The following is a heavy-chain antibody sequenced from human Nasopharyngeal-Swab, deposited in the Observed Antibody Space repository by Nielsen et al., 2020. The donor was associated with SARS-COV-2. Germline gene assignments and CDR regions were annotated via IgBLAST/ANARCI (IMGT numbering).Heavy chain of an antibody. CDR3: AREEGLRAYWSGSPFRYYYYGMDV. CDR2: ISSSGTTI. J-gene: IGHJ6*02. Sequence: VRQMPGTGLEWVSYISSSGTTIYYADSVKGRFTISRDNAKNSLYLQMNSLRAEDTAVYYCAREEGLRAYWSGSPFRYYYYGMDVWGQGTTVTVSS. V-gene: IGHV3-11*01. D-gene: IGHD3-10*01.